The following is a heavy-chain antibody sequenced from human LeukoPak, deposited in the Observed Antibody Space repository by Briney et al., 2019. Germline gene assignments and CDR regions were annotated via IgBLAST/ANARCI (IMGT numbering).Heavy chain of an antibody. CDR1: GFTFSDYY. D-gene: IGHD6-19*01. CDR2: ISSSGSTT. Sequence: TGGSLRLSCAASGFTFSDYYMSWIRQAPGKGLEWVSYISSSGSTTYYADSVKGRFTISRDNSKNTLYLQMNSLRAEDTAVYYCAKDQPTGQWLVLFLGDYWGQGTLVTVSS. J-gene: IGHJ4*02. V-gene: IGHV3-11*01. CDR3: AKDQPTGQWLVLFLGDY.